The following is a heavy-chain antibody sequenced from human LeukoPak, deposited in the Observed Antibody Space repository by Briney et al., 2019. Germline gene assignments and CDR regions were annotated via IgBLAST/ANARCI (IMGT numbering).Heavy chain of an antibody. V-gene: IGHV4-34*01. J-gene: IGHJ4*02. CDR2: INHSGST. CDR1: GGSFSGYY. D-gene: IGHD3-16*02. Sequence: SETLSLTCAVYGGSFSGYYWSWIRQPPGKGLEWIAEINHSGSTNYNPSLKSRVTISVDTSKNQFSLKLSSVTAADTAVYYCARAWGVWCSYRYPSDYWGQGTLVTVSS. CDR3: ARAWGVWCSYRYPSDY.